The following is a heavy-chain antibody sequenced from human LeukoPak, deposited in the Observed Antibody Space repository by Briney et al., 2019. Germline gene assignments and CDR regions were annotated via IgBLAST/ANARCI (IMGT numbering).Heavy chain of an antibody. V-gene: IGHV3-7*01. D-gene: IGHD7-27*01. CDR1: GFTFSSYW. Sequence: GGSLRLSCAASGFTFSSYWMSWVRQAPGKGREWVANIKQDGSEKYYVDSVKGRFTISRDNAKNSLYLQMNSLRAEDTAVYYCARDGKLGYYYYMDVWGKGTAVTVSS. CDR2: IKQDGSEK. CDR3: ARDGKLGYYYYMDV. J-gene: IGHJ6*03.